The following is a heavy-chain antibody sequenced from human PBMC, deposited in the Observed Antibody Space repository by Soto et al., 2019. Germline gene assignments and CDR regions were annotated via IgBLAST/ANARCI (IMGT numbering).Heavy chain of an antibody. V-gene: IGHV1-18*01. J-gene: IGHJ4*02. Sequence: QVHLVQSGAEVKKPGASVKVSCKGSGYAFTTYGIIWVRQAPGQGLEWMGGISAHNGNTNYAQKLQGRVTVTRDTATRTAYMAPRRLTADVTAVNYCARGGYGEYWGQGALVTVSS. D-gene: IGHD3-10*01. CDR2: ISAHNGNT. CDR3: ARGGYGEY. CDR1: GYAFTTYG.